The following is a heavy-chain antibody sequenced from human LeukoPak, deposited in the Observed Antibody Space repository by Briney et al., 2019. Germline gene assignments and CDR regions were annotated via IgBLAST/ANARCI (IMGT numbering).Heavy chain of an antibody. CDR2: INHSGST. Sequence: SETLSLTCAVYGGSFSGYYWSWIRQPPGKGLEWIGEINHSGSTNYNPSLKSRVTISIDTSKNQFSLRLSSVTAADTAVYYCVRGVGSLPKRQAFYIWGQGIMVTVSS. J-gene: IGHJ3*02. CDR3: VRGVGSLPKRQAFYI. CDR1: GGSFSGYY. V-gene: IGHV4-34*01. D-gene: IGHD2-2*03.